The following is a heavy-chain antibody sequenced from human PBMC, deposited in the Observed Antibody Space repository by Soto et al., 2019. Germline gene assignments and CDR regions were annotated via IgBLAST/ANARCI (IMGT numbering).Heavy chain of an antibody. V-gene: IGHV1-69*01. D-gene: IGHD5-12*01. CDR2: IIPIFGTP. Sequence: QVQLVQSGAEVKKPGSSVKVSCKASGVTFSRQDMRWVRQAPGQGLDWMGGIIPIFGTPQYAEKFKDRVTITADESTSTPYMELSSLTSEVTVVYYCATNEGRDGYSFDYWGQGTLVTVSS. J-gene: IGHJ4*02. CDR3: ATNEGRDGYSFDY. CDR1: GVTFSRQD.